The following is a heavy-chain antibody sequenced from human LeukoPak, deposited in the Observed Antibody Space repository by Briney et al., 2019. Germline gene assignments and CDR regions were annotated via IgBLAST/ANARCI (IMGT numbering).Heavy chain of an antibody. CDR2: ISFDGSDK. J-gene: IGHJ4*02. D-gene: IGHD2-21*02. CDR1: GFTFSSYV. CDR3: ARDWRQIVVVTAIGFDY. V-gene: IGHV3-30*04. Sequence: SGGSLRLSCAASGFTFSSYVMHRVRQAPGKGLEWVAVISFDGSDKYYADSVKGRFTISRDNSKNTLYLLMNSLRAEDTAVYYCARDWRQIVVVTAIGFDYWGQGTLVTVSS.